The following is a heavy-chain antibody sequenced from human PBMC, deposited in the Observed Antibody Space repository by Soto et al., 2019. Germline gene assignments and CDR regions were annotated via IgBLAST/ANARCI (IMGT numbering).Heavy chain of an antibody. CDR3: TTDWAYCSGGSCYSPGHYYYYYGMDV. CDR1: GFTFSNAW. V-gene: IGHV3-15*07. D-gene: IGHD2-15*01. CDR2: IKSKTDGGTT. J-gene: IGHJ6*02. Sequence: GGSLRLSCAASGFTFSNAWMNWVRQAPGKGLEWVGRIKSKTDGGTTDYAAPVKGRFTISREDSKNTLYLQMNSLKTEDTAVYYCTTDWAYCSGGSCYSPGHYYYYYGMDVWGQGTTVTVSS.